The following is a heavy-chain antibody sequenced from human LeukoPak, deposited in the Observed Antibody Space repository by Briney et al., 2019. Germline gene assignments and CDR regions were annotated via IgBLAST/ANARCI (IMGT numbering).Heavy chain of an antibody. CDR1: GGSISSYY. V-gene: IGHV4-59*08. J-gene: IGHJ4*02. CDR3: ARRGLGRYFDWLLHYFDY. Sequence: SETLSLTCTVSGGSISSYYWSWIRQPLGKGLEWIGYIYYSGNTNYNPSLKSRVTISVDTSKNQFSLKLSSVTAADTAVYYCARRGLGRYFDWLLHYFDYWGQGTLVTVSS. D-gene: IGHD3-9*01. CDR2: IYYSGNT.